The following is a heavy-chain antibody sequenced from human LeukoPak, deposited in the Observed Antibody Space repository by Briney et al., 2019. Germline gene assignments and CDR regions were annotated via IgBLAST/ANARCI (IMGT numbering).Heavy chain of an antibody. D-gene: IGHD2-2*01. Sequence: PGGSLRLSCAASGFTFSDYSMSWIRQAPGKGLEWVSYISTSSSYTNYADSVKGRFTISRDNAKNSLYLQMNSLRAEDTAVYYCAKASRNCSRTSCYEYFQHWGQGTLVTVSS. J-gene: IGHJ1*01. CDR3: AKASRNCSRTSCYEYFQH. CDR2: ISTSSSYT. V-gene: IGHV3-11*05. CDR1: GFTFSDYS.